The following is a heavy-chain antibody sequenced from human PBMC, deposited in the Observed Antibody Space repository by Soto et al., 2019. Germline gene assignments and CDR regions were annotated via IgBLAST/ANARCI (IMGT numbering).Heavy chain of an antibody. Sequence: ASVKVSCKASGYTFTSYAMHWVRQAPGQRLEWMGWINAGNGNTKYSQKFQGRVTITRDTSASTAYMELSSLRSEDTAVYYCAKDLGNSSGYYYVVYYFDYWGQGTLVTVSS. CDR1: GYTFTSYA. J-gene: IGHJ4*02. CDR2: INAGNGNT. V-gene: IGHV1-3*01. D-gene: IGHD3-22*01. CDR3: AKDLGNSSGYYYVVYYFDY.